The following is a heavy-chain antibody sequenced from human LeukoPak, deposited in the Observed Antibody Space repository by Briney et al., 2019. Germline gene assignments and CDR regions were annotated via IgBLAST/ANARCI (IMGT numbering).Heavy chain of an antibody. J-gene: IGHJ6*02. CDR2: IYHSGST. V-gene: IGHV4-30-2*01. Sequence: SETLSLTCAVSGGSISSGGYSWSWIRQPPGKGLEWIVYIYHSGSTYYNPSLKSRVTISVDRSKNQFSLKLSSVTAADTAVYYCARVAIYLYYYGMDVWGQGTTVTVSS. CDR1: GGSISSGGYS. CDR3: ARVAIYLYYYGMDV. D-gene: IGHD5/OR15-5a*01.